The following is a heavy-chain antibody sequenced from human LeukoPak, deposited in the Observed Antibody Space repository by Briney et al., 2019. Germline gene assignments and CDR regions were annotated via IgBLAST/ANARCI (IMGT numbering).Heavy chain of an antibody. Sequence: PGGSLRLSCAASGFSLTNYWMSWVRQAPGKGLEWVANIKQDGSEKNYVDSVKGRFTISRDNAQNSLYLQMNSLRAEDTAVFYCARDRPTGDFDYWGQGTLVTVSS. CDR2: IKQDGSEK. J-gene: IGHJ4*02. CDR3: ARDRPTGDFDY. D-gene: IGHD7-27*01. CDR1: GFSLTNYW. V-gene: IGHV3-7*01.